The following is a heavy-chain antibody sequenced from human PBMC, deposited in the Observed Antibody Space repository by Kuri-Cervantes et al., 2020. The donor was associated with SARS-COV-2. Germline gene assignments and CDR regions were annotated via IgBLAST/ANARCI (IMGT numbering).Heavy chain of an antibody. D-gene: IGHD1-26*01. Sequence: ASVQVSCKASGYTFTDYYMHWVRQAPGQGLEWMGWINPNSGGTNYAQKFQGRVTMTRDTSISTAYMELSRLRTDDTAVYYCASRSGGDDAFDIWGQGTMVTVSS. J-gene: IGHJ3*02. CDR3: ASRSGGDDAFDI. V-gene: IGHV1-2*02. CDR2: INPNSGGT. CDR1: GYTFTDYY.